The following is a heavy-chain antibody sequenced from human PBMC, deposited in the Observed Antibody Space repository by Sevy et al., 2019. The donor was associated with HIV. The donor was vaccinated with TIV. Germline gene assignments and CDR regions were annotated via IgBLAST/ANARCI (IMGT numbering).Heavy chain of an antibody. J-gene: IGHJ4*02. V-gene: IGHV1-18*01. CDR3: ARDSGIAAV. CDR2: IDVYNGET. CDR1: GYTFSTYG. D-gene: IGHD6-13*01. Sequence: ASVKVSYKASGYTFSTYGISWVRQAPGHGLEWMGWIDVYNGETNYAQKFQGRLTVTTDTSTNTAYMELRSLKSDDTALYYCARDSGIAAVWGQGTLVTVSS.